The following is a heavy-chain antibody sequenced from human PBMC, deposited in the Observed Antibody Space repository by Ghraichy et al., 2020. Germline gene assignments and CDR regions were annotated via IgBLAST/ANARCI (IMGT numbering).Heavy chain of an antibody. D-gene: IGHD5-12*01. Sequence: GGSLRLSCAASGFTFSSYWMSWVRQAPGKGLEWVANIKQDGSEKYYVDSVKGRFTISRDNAKNSLYLQMNSLRAEDTAVYYCARMVVATISDWVDPWGQGSLVTVSS. CDR2: IKQDGSEK. CDR1: GFTFSSYW. CDR3: ARMVVATISDWVDP. V-gene: IGHV3-7*01. J-gene: IGHJ5*02.